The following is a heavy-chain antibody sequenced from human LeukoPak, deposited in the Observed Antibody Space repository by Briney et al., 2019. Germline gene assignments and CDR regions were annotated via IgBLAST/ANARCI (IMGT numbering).Heavy chain of an antibody. CDR1: GFIFSSFG. CDR2: ISYDGSNK. CDR3: AKDRSEVTGRFDY. J-gene: IGHJ4*02. V-gene: IGHV3-30*18. D-gene: IGHD2-21*02. Sequence: GRSLRLSCAASGFIFSSFGMHWVRQAPGKGLEWVEVISYDGSNKYYADSVKGRFTISRGNSRNTLFLQMNSLRAEDTAVYYCAKDRSEVTGRFDYWGQGTLVTVSS.